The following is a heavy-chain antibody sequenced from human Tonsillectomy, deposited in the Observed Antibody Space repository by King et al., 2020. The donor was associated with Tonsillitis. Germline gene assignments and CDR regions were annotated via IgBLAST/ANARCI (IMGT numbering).Heavy chain of an antibody. V-gene: IGHV1-8*01. D-gene: IGHD3-10*01. CDR3: ARGITMVRGAPHFGY. CDR1: GYTFTSLD. J-gene: IGHJ4*02. Sequence: QLVQSGAEVKKPGASVKVSCKASGYTFTSLDINWVRQATGQGLEWMGWMNPNRGNTGYAQKFQGRVTMTRNTSISTAYMELSSLRSEDTAVYYCARGITMVRGAPHFGYWGQGTLVTVSS. CDR2: MNPNRGNT.